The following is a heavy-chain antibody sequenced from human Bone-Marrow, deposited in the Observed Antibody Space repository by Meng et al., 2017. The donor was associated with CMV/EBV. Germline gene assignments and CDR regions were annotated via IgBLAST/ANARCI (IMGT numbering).Heavy chain of an antibody. Sequence: SVKVSCKASGGTFSSYAISWVRQAPGQGLEWMGGIIPIFGTANYAQKFQGRVTITTDESTSTAYMELSSLRSEDTAVYYCARDGYCSSTSCHHNWFDPWGQGTLVTVSS. V-gene: IGHV1-69*05. CDR1: GGTFSSYA. D-gene: IGHD2-2*03. J-gene: IGHJ5*02. CDR3: ARDGYCSSTSCHHNWFDP. CDR2: IIPIFGTA.